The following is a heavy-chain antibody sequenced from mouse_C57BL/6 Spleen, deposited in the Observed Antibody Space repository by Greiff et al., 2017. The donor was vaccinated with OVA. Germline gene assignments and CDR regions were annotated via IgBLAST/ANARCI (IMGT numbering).Heavy chain of an antibody. Sequence: DVQLVESGPGLVKPSQSLSLTCSVTGYSITSGYYWNWIRQFPGNKLEWMGYISYDGSNNYNPSLKNRISITRDTSKNQFFLKLNSVTTEDTATYYCAREYYWGQGTTLTVSS. V-gene: IGHV3-6*01. CDR3: AREYY. CDR2: ISYDGSN. J-gene: IGHJ2*01. CDR1: GYSITSGYY.